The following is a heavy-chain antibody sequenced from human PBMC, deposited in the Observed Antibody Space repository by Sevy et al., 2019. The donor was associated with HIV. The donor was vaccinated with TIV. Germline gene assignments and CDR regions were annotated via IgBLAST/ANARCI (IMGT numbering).Heavy chain of an antibody. D-gene: IGHD2-2*01. J-gene: IGHJ4*02. CDR3: AREGCSKPHDY. Sequence: GGCLRLSCAASGFTFSNYAMSWVRQAPGKGLEWVSTFSFGCGKINYADSVKGRFTISRDNSKNTLYLQMNSLRAEDTALYYCAREGCSKPHDYWGQGPLVTVSS. CDR2: FSFGCGKI. CDR1: GFTFSNYA. V-gene: IGHV3-23*01.